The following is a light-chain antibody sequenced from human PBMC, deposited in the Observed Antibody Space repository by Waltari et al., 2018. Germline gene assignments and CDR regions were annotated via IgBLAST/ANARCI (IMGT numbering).Light chain of an antibody. CDR2: KAS. J-gene: IGKJ4*01. CDR1: QDIKTR. V-gene: IGKV1-5*03. CDR3: QQYHRYPVT. Sequence: DIQMTQSPSALSASVGDRVTITCRASQDIKTRLAWYQQKPGKGPNLLIYKASSLESGVPSRFSGSASGTEFTLTISSLQPDDFATYFCQQYHRYPVTFGGGTKVDIK.